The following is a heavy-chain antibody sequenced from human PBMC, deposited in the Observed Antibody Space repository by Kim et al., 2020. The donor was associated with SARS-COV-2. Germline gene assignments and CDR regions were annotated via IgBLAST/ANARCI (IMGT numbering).Heavy chain of an antibody. J-gene: IGHJ6*02. CDR1: GFTFSSYE. CDR3: ASLLTANKGYSSSWYMMPYYYYGMDV. V-gene: IGHV3-48*03. D-gene: IGHD6-13*01. Sequence: GGSLRLSCAASGFTFSSYEMNWVRQAPGKGLEWVSYISSSGSTIYYADSVKGRFTISRDNAKNSLYLQMNSLRAEDTAVYYCASLLTANKGYSSSWYMMPYYYYGMDVWGQGTTVTVSS. CDR2: ISSSGSTI.